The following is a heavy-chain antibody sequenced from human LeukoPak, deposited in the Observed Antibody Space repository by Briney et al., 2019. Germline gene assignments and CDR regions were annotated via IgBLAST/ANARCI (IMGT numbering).Heavy chain of an antibody. CDR2: INPSDGST. V-gene: IGHV1-46*01. CDR3: ARDGGCSSGGYCRRNYFDY. Sequence: ASVKVSCKPSGYTFTNYFIHWVRQAPGQGLEWMGMINPSDGSTDYAQKFQGRVTMTRDTSTTTVYMEMNSLRSEDTALYYCARDGGCSSGGYCRRNYFDYWGQGTLVTVSS. D-gene: IGHD2-15*01. CDR1: GYTFTNYF. J-gene: IGHJ4*02.